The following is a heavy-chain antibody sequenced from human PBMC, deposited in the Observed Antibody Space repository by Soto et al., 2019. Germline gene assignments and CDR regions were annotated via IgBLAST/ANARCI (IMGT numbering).Heavy chain of an antibody. Sequence: EVQLVESGGGLVKPGGSLRLSCAASGFIFSGHTMNWVRQAPGKGLEWVSSISVISTYTYYADSVKGRFTISRDNAKNSVYLQMNSLRAEDTAVYFCERGLSTSTEGHWGQGVLVTVSS. D-gene: IGHD4-4*01. CDR3: ERGLSTSTEGH. CDR1: GFIFSGHT. CDR2: ISVISTYT. V-gene: IGHV3-21*06. J-gene: IGHJ4*02.